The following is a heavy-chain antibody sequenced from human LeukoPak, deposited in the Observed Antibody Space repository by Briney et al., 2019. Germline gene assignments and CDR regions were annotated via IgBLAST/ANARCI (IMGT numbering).Heavy chain of an antibody. Sequence: ASVKVSCKASGYTLTSYDINWVRQATGQGLEWMGWMNPNSGKTGYAQKFQGRVTITRNTSISTAYMELSSLRSEDTAVYYCARGTLDTAMVHYYYYYYMDVWGKGTTVTVS. CDR1: GYTLTSYD. J-gene: IGHJ6*03. CDR2: MNPNSGKT. D-gene: IGHD5-18*01. V-gene: IGHV1-8*01. CDR3: ARGTLDTAMVHYYYYYYMDV.